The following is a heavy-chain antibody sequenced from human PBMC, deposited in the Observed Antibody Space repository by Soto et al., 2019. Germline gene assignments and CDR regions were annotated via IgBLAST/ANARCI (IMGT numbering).Heavy chain of an antibody. V-gene: IGHV1-3*01. CDR3: ARAKYDYIWGSYHPFDQ. CDR1: GKSFDNFA. Sequence: QVQLVQSGAEVKKPGASVRLSCKVSGKSFDNFAVHWVRQTPGQRPEWMGRINVGDDKTKYSEKLQGRVIVSYDTSATTAYMELRALSSEDTAVYYCARAKYDYIWGSYHPFDQWAQGAQVTVAS. CDR2: INVGDDKT. J-gene: IGHJ4*02. D-gene: IGHD3-16*02.